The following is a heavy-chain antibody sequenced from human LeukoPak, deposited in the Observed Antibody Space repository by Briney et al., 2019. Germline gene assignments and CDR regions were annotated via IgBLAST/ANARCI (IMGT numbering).Heavy chain of an antibody. Sequence: GGSLRLSCAASGFTVSSNYMSWVRQAPGKGLEWVSAISGSGGSTYYADSVKGRFTISRDNSKNTLYLQMNSLRAEDTAVYYCAKGPGAARHFDYWGQGTLVTVSS. J-gene: IGHJ4*02. CDR2: ISGSGGST. CDR1: GFTVSSNY. V-gene: IGHV3-23*01. CDR3: AKGPGAARHFDY. D-gene: IGHD6-6*01.